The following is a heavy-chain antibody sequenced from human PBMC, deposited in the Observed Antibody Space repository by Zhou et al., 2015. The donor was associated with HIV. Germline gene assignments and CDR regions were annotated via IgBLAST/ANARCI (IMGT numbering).Heavy chain of an antibody. V-gene: IGHV1-69*06. CDR1: GGTFNRND. D-gene: IGHD6-6*01. J-gene: IGHJ2*01. CDR2: ITPVLGTS. CDR3: ARDRGGATRPGWRYFDL. Sequence: VQLEQSGAEMKKSGSSVKVSCETSGGTFNRNDLHWVRQAPGQGLEWMGGITPVLGTSKDAQKFQGRVSITADRSTSTAYMELRSLRFEDTAVYYCARDRGGATRPGWRYFDLWGRGTQVTVSS.